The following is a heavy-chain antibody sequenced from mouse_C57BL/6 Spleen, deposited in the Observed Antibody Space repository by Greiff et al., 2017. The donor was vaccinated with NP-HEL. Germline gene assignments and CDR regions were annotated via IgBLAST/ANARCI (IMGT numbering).Heavy chain of an antibody. J-gene: IGHJ2*01. CDR3: ARGDYYGSSSFDY. V-gene: IGHV5-17*01. D-gene: IGHD1-1*01. CDR2: ISSGSSTI. CDR1: GFTFSDYG. Sequence: EVKLMESGGGLVKPGGSLKLSCAASGFTFSDYGMHWVRQAPEKGLEWVAYISSGSSTIYYADTVKGRFTISRDNAKNTLFLQMTSLRSEDTAMYYCARGDYYGSSSFDYWGQGTTLTVSS.